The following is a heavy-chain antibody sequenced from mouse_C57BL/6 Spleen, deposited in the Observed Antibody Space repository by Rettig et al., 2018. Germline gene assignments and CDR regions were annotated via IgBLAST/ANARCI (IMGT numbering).Heavy chain of an antibody. J-gene: IGHJ1*03. CDR3: VRDYYGSSWYFDV. V-gene: IGHV1-19*01. CDR1: GYTFTDYY. Sequence: EVQLQQSGPVLVKPGASVKMSCKASGYTFTDYYMNWVKQSHGKSLEWLGVINPNNGGTNYNQKFKGRATLTIDKSSSTAYMELNSLTFEDSAVYYCVRDYYGSSWYFDVWGTGTTVTVSS. CDR2: INPNNGGT. D-gene: IGHD1-1*01.